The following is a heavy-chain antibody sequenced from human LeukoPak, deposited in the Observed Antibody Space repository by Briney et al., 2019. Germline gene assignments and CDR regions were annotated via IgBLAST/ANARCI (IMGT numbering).Heavy chain of an antibody. CDR2: ISGGGGST. D-gene: IGHD4-23*01. V-gene: IGHV3-23*01. CDR3: AKNARSTVVTPLEY. CDR1: GFTFSSYA. Sequence: PGGSLRLSCAASGFTFSSYAMSWVRQAPGKGLEWVSAISGGGGSTYYADSVKGRFTISRDNSKNTLYLQMNSLRAEDTAVYYCAKNARSTVVTPLEYWGQGTLVTVSS. J-gene: IGHJ4*02.